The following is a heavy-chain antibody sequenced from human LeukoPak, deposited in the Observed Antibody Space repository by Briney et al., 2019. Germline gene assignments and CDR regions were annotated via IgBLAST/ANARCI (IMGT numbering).Heavy chain of an antibody. CDR3: LAGGGY. CDR1: GFTFSSYW. Sequence: GGSLRLSCAASGFTFSSYWMSWVRQAPGKGLEWVANIKQDGSEKYYVDSVKGRFTVTRDNAQSSLHLQMVNLRGEDTAVYYCLAGGGYWGQGTLVTVSS. J-gene: IGHJ4*02. D-gene: IGHD3-10*01. V-gene: IGHV3-7*01. CDR2: IKQDGSEK.